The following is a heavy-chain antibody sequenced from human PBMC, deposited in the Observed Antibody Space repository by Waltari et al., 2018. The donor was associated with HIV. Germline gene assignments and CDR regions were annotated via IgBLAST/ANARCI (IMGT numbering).Heavy chain of an antibody. D-gene: IGHD2-21*02. J-gene: IGHJ5*02. CDR3: ARDRGDWKQGWFDP. Sequence: EVQLVESGGGLIPPGGSLRLSCAASGFTVSSNYMSWVRQAPGKGLEWVSVIYSGGSTYYADSVKGRFTISRDNSKNTLYLQMNSLRAEDTAVYYCARDRGDWKQGWFDPWGQGTLVTVSS. V-gene: IGHV3-53*01. CDR2: IYSGGST. CDR1: GFTVSSNY.